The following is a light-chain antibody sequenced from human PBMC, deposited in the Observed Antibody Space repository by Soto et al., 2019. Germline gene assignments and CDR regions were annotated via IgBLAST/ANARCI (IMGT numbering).Light chain of an antibody. V-gene: IGKV3-20*01. CDR3: QQYGSSPNT. J-gene: IGKJ2*01. CDR2: GAS. Sequence: EIVLTQSPGTLSLSPGDRATLSCRASQSVSSSHLAWYQQKPGQAPRLLIYGASSRATGIPDRFSGSGSGTDFTLTIKRLEPEDFAVYYCQQYGSSPNTFGQGTKVEIE. CDR1: QSVSSSH.